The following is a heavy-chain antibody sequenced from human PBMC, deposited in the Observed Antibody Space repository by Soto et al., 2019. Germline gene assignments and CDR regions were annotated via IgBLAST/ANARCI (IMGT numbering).Heavy chain of an antibody. CDR2: ITYDGSNK. V-gene: IGHV3-30-3*01. D-gene: IGHD6-19*01. CDR1: GFTFSSYA. Sequence: QVQLVESGGGVVQPGRSLRLSCAASGFTFSSYAMHWVRQAPGKGLEWVAVITYDGSNKYYADSVKGRFTISRDNSKNTLYLQMTSRRAEDTAVYYCARDLEGVGAVAGGLGFDYWGQGTLVTVSS. J-gene: IGHJ4*02. CDR3: ARDLEGVGAVAGGLGFDY.